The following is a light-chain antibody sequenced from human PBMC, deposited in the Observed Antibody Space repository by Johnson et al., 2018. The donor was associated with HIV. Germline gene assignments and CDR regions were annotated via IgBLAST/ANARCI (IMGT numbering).Light chain of an antibody. CDR3: GTWDSRLHAR. V-gene: IGLV1-51*02. CDR2: ENN. Sequence: QSVLSQPPSVSAAPGQKVTISCSGSSSNIGNNYVSWYQQLPGTAPKLLIYENNKRPSGIPDRFSGSKYGPSATLDITGLQTGDEADYYCGTWDSRLHARFGTGSKVT. J-gene: IGLJ1*01. CDR1: SSNIGNNY.